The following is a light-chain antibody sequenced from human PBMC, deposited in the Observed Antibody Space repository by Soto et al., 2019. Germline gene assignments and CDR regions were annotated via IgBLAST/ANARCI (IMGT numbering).Light chain of an antibody. J-gene: IGKJ1*01. CDR2: DAY. CDR3: QQRSNWPPWT. CDR1: QSVSSY. V-gene: IGKV3-11*01. Sequence: EIVLTQSPATLSLSPGERATLSCRASQSVSSYLAWYKQKPGQAPRLLIYDAYNRATGIPARFSGSGSGTDFTLPSSSLQPEDFAVYYCQQRSNWPPWTFGQGPKVEIK.